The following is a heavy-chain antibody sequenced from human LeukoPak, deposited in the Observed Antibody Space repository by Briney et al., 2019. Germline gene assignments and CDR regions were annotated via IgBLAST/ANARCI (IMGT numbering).Heavy chain of an antibody. J-gene: IGHJ4*02. D-gene: IGHD3-22*01. Sequence: ASVKVSCKSSGYTFTGYYIHWVRQAPGQGLEWMGWISTYNGNTNYAQKLQDRVTMTTDTSTSTAYMELRSLRSDETAVYYCARDAYYYDSSGYYRNFDYWGQGTLVTVSS. CDR1: GYTFTGYY. CDR3: ARDAYYYDSSGYYRNFDY. CDR2: ISTYNGNT. V-gene: IGHV1-18*04.